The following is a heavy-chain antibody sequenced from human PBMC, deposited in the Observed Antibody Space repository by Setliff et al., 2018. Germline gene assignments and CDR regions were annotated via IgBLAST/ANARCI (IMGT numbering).Heavy chain of an antibody. J-gene: IGHJ3*02. V-gene: IGHV1-18*01. CDR1: GYTFSSYG. Sequence: VSCKASGYTFSSYGISWVRQAPGQGLEWMGWISAYNGNTNYAQKFQGRVTMTTDTSTSTAYMELRSLRSDDTAVYYCARDLIRWAAAVSDAFDIWGQGTMVTVSS. D-gene: IGHD2-2*01. CDR2: ISAYNGNT. CDR3: ARDLIRWAAAVSDAFDI.